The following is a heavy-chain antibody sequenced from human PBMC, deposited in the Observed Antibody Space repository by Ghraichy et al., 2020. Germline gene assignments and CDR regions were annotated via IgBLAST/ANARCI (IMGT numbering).Heavy chain of an antibody. D-gene: IGHD2-2*01. V-gene: IGHV1-24*01. Sequence: ASVKVSCKVSGYTLTELSMHWVRQAPGKGLEWMGGFDPEDGKTIYAQKFQGRVTMTEDTSTDTAYMELSSLRSEDTAVYYCATASVVVVPAAKDYYYGMDVWGQGTTVTVSS. CDR3: ATASVVVVPAAKDYYYGMDV. J-gene: IGHJ6*02. CDR2: FDPEDGKT. CDR1: GYTLTELS.